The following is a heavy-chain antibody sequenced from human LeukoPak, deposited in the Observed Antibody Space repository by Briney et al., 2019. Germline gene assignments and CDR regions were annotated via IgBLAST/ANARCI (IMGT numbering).Heavy chain of an antibody. Sequence: GASVKVSCKASGGTFSSYAISWVRQAPGQGLEWMGGIIPIFGTANYAQKFQGRVTITTDESTSTDYMELSSLRSEDTAVYYCARDGFDWSHYYYYMDVWGKGTTVTVSS. V-gene: IGHV1-69*05. J-gene: IGHJ6*03. D-gene: IGHD3-9*01. CDR2: IIPIFGTA. CDR3: ARDGFDWSHYYYYMDV. CDR1: GGTFSSYA.